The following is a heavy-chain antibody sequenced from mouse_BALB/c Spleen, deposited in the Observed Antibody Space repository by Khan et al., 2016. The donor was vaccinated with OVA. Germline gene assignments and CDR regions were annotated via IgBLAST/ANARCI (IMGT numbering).Heavy chain of an antibody. Sequence: QVQLKESGPGLVAPSQSLSITCTISGSSLTNYGIHWVRQPPGKGLEWLVMIWSDGSTTYNSALKSRLSISKDNSKSQVFLKMNSLQTDDTAMYYCARQPYYHYNIMDYWGQGTSVTVSS. J-gene: IGHJ4*01. D-gene: IGHD2-10*01. CDR2: IWSDGST. CDR3: ARQPYYHYNIMDY. CDR1: GSSLTNYG. V-gene: IGHV2-6-1*01.